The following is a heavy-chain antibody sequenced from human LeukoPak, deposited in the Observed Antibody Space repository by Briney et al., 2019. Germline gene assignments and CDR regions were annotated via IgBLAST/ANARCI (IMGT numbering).Heavy chain of an antibody. Sequence: GESLKISRKGSGYSFTSYWNGWVRPMPGKGLELMGIIYPGDSDTRYSPSFQGQVTISADKSISTAYLQWSSLKASDTAMYYCARLPISAMSAFDIWGQGTMVTVSS. J-gene: IGHJ3*02. D-gene: IGHD3-9*01. CDR1: GYSFTSYW. CDR2: IYPGDSDT. CDR3: ARLPISAMSAFDI. V-gene: IGHV5-51*01.